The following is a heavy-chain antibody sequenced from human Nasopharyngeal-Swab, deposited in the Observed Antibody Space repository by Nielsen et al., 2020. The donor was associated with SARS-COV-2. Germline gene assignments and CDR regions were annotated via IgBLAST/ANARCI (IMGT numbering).Heavy chain of an antibody. CDR3: ARGAYDFWSALYYYYYMDV. CDR2: ISAYNGNT. V-gene: IGHV1-18*01. CDR1: GYTFTSYG. Sequence: ASVKVSCKASGYTFTSYGISWVRQAPGQGLEWMGWISAYNGNTTYAQKLQGRVTMTTDTSTSTAYMELRSLRSDDTAVYYCARGAYDFWSALYYYYYMDVWGKGTTVTVSS. J-gene: IGHJ6*03. D-gene: IGHD3-3*01.